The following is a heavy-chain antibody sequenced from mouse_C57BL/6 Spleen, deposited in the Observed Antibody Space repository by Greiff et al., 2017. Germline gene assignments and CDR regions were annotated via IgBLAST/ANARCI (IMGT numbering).Heavy chain of an antibody. V-gene: IGHV1-82*01. CDR3: ARSGYYGSSFAWFAY. J-gene: IGHJ3*01. D-gene: IGHD1-1*01. Sequence: QVQLQQSGPELVKPGASVKISCKASGYAFSSSWMNWVKQRPGKGLEWIGRIYPGDGDTNYNGKFKGKATLTADKSSSTAYMQLSSLTSEDSAVYVCARSGYYGSSFAWFAYWGQGTLVTVSA. CDR1: GYAFSSSW. CDR2: IYPGDGDT.